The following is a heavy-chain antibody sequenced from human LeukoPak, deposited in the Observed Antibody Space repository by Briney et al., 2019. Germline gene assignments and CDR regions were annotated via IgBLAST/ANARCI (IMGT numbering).Heavy chain of an antibody. Sequence: SETLSLTCTVSGGSISSYYWSWIRQPPGKGLEWIGYIYYSGSTNYNPSLKSRFTISVDTSKNQFSLKLSSVTAADTAVYYCARGYCSSTSCYRWFDPWGQGTLVTVSS. CDR3: ARGYCSSTSCYRWFDP. CDR2: IYYSGST. D-gene: IGHD2-2*01. CDR1: GGSISSYY. V-gene: IGHV4-59*01. J-gene: IGHJ5*02.